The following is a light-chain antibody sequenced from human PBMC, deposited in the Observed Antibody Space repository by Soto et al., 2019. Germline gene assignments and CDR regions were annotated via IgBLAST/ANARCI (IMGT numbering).Light chain of an antibody. CDR3: QQYNNWPPLT. CDR1: QVVRSDY. CDR2: GAS. Sequence: VLTQSPGTLSLSPGERATLSCRASQVVRSDYLAWYQQKPGQAPRLLIYGASTRATGIPARFSGSGSGTEFTLTISSLQSEDFAVYYCQQYNNWPPLTFGGGTKVEIK. V-gene: IGKV3-15*01. J-gene: IGKJ4*01.